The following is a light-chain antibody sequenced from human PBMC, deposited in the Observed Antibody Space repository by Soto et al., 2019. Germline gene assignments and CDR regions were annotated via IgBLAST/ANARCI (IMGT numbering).Light chain of an antibody. Sequence: EIVLMQSPGTLSLSPGERATLSCRSSQSVSSNYLAWYQQKPGQAPRLLIYDASSRATGIPDRFSGSGSGTDFTLTISRLEPEDFAVYYCQQYGSSPSTFGQGTKVEIK. V-gene: IGKV3-20*01. J-gene: IGKJ1*01. CDR2: DAS. CDR3: QQYGSSPST. CDR1: QSVSSNY.